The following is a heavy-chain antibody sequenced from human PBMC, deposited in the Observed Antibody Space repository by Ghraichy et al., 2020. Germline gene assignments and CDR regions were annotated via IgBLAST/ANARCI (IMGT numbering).Heavy chain of an antibody. J-gene: IGHJ4*02. CDR2: IRSKANSHAT. Sequence: GGPLRLSCAASGFTFSDSALHWVRQASGKGLEWVGRIRSKANSHATAYAASVTGRFTISRDDSKNTAYLEMSSLKTEDTAVYYCTKSVAARPVSGTSYYFDYWGQGTLVTVAS. CDR3: TKSVAARPVSGTSYYFDY. D-gene: IGHD6-19*01. V-gene: IGHV3-73*01. CDR1: GFTFSDSA.